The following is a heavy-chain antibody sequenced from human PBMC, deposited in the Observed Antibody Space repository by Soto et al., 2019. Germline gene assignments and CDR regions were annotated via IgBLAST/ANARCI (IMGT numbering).Heavy chain of an antibody. CDR3: AAFASSVGLSLGF. J-gene: IGHJ4*02. Sequence: QMQLVQSGPEVKRPGTSMKVSCKASGFTFTTFGLHWVRQARGQRLEWIGWIMVGSGHTNYAQKFQDRLTITRDRDTPTPTASLELSSLTSEDTADYCFAAFASSVGLSLGFWGQGTLVTVSS. CDR1: GFTFTTFG. V-gene: IGHV1-58*01. CDR2: IMVGSGHT.